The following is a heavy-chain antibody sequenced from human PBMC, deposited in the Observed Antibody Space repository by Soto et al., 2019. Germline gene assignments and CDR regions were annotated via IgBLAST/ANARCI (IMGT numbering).Heavy chain of an antibody. CDR3: ARGIYKWLRLKYFDY. CDR1: GGSFSGYY. Sequence: SETLSLTCAVYGGSFSGYYWSWIRQPPGKGLEWIGEINHSGSTNYNPSLKSRVTISVDTSKNQFSLKLSSVTAADTAVYYCARGIYKWLRLKYFDYWGQGTLVTVSS. V-gene: IGHV4-34*01. J-gene: IGHJ4*02. CDR2: INHSGST. D-gene: IGHD5-12*01.